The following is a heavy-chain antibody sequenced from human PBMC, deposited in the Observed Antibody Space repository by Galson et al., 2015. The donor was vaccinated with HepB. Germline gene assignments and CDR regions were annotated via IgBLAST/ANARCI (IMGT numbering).Heavy chain of an antibody. V-gene: IGHV1-24*01. Sequence: SVKVSCKVSGSTLNELSIHWVRQAPGKGLEWVGGFDPEEGETIYAQKFQDTLTMTEDTSTDTVYMELTSLTSEDTAIYFCAGSGDFHAFYLWGQGTMVTGSS. D-gene: IGHD3-10*01. CDR3: AGSGDFHAFYL. CDR1: GSTLNELS. CDR2: FDPEEGET. J-gene: IGHJ3*01.